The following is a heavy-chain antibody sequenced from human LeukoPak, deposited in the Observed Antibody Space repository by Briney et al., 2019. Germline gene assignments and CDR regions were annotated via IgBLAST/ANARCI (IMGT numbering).Heavy chain of an antibody. D-gene: IGHD3-22*01. CDR1: GGSISSGGYY. Sequence: PSQTLSLTRTVSGGSISSGGYYWSWIRQHPGKGLEWIGYIYYSGSTYYNPSLKSRVTISVDTSKYQFSLKLSSVTAADTAVYYCARGGEVTDYYDSSGYEGAFDIWGQGTMVTVSS. CDR2: IYYSGST. J-gene: IGHJ3*02. CDR3: ARGGEVTDYYDSSGYEGAFDI. V-gene: IGHV4-31*03.